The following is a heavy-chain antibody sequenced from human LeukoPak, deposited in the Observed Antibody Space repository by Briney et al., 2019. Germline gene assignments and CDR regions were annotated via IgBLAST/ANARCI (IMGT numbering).Heavy chain of an antibody. CDR1: GYTFTSYD. CDR3: ARDWVIRGYSYGYARWGNRGFDY. D-gene: IGHD5-18*01. CDR2: MNPNTGNT. V-gene: IGHV1-18*01. J-gene: IGHJ4*02. Sequence: GASVKVSCKASGYTFTSYDIIWVRQATGQGLEWMGWMNPNTGNTNYAQKLQGRVTMTTDTSTSTAYMELRSLRSDDTAVYYCARDWVIRGYSYGYARWGNRGFDYWGQGTLVTVSP.